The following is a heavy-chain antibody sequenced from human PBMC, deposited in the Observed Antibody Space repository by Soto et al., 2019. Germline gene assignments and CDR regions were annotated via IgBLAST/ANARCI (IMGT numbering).Heavy chain of an antibody. CDR2: INPNSGGT. D-gene: IGHD7-27*01. CDR3: ARSPWGDDAFDI. CDR1: GYTFTGYY. Sequence: GASVKVSGKASGYTFTGYYMHWVRQAPGQGLEWMGWINPNSGGTNYAQKFQGRVTMTRDTSSSTAYMELSRLRSDDTAVYYCARSPWGDDAFDIWGQGTMVTVSS. V-gene: IGHV1-2*02. J-gene: IGHJ3*02.